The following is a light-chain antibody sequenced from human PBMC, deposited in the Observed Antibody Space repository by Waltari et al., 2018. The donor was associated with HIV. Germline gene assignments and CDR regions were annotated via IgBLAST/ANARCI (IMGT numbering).Light chain of an antibody. J-gene: IGLJ1*01. CDR3: CSYAGSSTYV. CDR1: SSDVGSSNY. Sequence: QSALTQPASVSGSPGQSITLPCTGPSSDVGSSNYVSWYQQHPGKAPKLMISDVTKRPSGVSNRFSGSKSANTASLTISGLQAEDEADYYCCSYAGSSTYVFGSGTKVTVL. V-gene: IGLV2-23*02. CDR2: DVT.